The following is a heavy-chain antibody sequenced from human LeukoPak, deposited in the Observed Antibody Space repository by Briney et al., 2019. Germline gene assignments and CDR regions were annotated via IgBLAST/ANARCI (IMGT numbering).Heavy chain of an antibody. Sequence: PGGSLRLSCAASGFTFSSYSMNWVRQAPGKGLEWVSYISSSSSTIYYADSVKGRFTISRDNAKNSLYLQMNSLRAEDTAVYYCARDRGGYCSSTSRCPNWFDPWGQGTLVTVSS. CDR2: ISSSSSTI. J-gene: IGHJ5*02. CDR1: GFTFSSYS. D-gene: IGHD2-2*01. CDR3: ARDRGGYCSSTSRCPNWFDP. V-gene: IGHV3-48*04.